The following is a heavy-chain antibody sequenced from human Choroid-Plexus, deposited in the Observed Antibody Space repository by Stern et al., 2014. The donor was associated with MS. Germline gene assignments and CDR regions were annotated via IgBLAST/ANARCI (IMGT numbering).Heavy chain of an antibody. J-gene: IGHJ5*02. D-gene: IGHD2/OR15-2a*01. CDR3: AKDRQYLTYFFDH. CDR1: GFTFGSCA. Sequence: PLVESGGGVVQPGRPLRLSCVASGFTFGSCAMHWVRQAPGKGLEWVAGVTYDGSNKDYADSVKGRFTISRDNSQNTLYMQMSSLRPEDTAVYYCAKDRQYLTYFFDHWGQGSLVTVSS. CDR2: VTYDGSNK. V-gene: IGHV3-30*18.